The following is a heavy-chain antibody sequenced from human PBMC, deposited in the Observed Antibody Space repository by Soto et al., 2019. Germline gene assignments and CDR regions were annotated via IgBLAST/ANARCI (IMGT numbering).Heavy chain of an antibody. D-gene: IGHD1-26*01. CDR2: IYHSGTT. CDR1: GDSITGSY. J-gene: IGHJ4*02. V-gene: IGHV4-59*01. Sequence: QVQLRESGPGLVKPSETLSLTCTVSGDSITGSYWSWIRQPPGKTLEWIGYIYHSGTTTYNPSLKRRVSISVDTSNNQFSLRLTSVIAADTAVYYCARDMPYAAGSLAGCDYWGQGILVTVSS. CDR3: ARDMPYAAGSLAGCDY.